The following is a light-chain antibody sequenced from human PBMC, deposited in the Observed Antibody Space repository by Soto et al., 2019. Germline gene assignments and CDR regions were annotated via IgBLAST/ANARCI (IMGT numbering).Light chain of an antibody. Sequence: QSALTQPASVSVSPGQSIAISFTGSGSDVGGYNYVSWYQQHPGKAHKLIIYGVSHRPSGVSTRFSASRSAYTASLTISGLQAEDEADYYCSSFTSNYFYVFGPGTKLTVL. J-gene: IGLJ1*01. CDR3: SSFTSNYFYV. CDR2: GVS. V-gene: IGLV2-14*01. CDR1: GSDVGGYNY.